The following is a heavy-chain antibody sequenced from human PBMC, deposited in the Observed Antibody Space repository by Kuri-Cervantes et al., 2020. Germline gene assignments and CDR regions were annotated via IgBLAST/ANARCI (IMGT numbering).Heavy chain of an antibody. D-gene: IGHD3-3*01. Sequence: LSLTCAASGFTFSDYYMSWIRQAPGKGLEWVSYISSSGSTIYYADSVKGRFAISRDNAKNSLYLQMNSLRAEDTAVYYCARSFRPYCDFWSGYFNWFDPWGQGTPVTVSS. V-gene: IGHV3-11*04. CDR3: ARSFRPYCDFWSGYFNWFDP. J-gene: IGHJ5*02. CDR1: GFTFSDYY. CDR2: ISSSGSTI.